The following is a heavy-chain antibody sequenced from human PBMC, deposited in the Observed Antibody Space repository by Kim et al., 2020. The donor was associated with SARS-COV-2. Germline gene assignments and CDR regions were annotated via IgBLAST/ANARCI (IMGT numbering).Heavy chain of an antibody. CDR1: GYAFTYYY. CDR2: INPSGIST. CDR3: ARDAQLAY. J-gene: IGHJ4*02. V-gene: IGHV1-46*01. Sequence: ASVKVSCKASGYAFTYYYIHWVRQAPGQGLEWVGMINPSGISTTFALKFQDRVTMTRDTSTNTVYMELSSLTSEDTAIFYCARDAQLAYWGQGTLVTVSS. D-gene: IGHD1-1*01.